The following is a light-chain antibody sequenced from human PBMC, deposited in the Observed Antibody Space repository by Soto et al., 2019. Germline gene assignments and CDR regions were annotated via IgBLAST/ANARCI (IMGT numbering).Light chain of an antibody. Sequence: DIQMTQSPSSLSASVGDRVTITCXASQTISSWLAWYQQKPGKAPKLLISDASNLETGVPSRFSGSRFGTDFTFTISSLQPEDIATYYCQQYDNLPITFGQGTRLEIK. CDR2: DAS. CDR3: QQYDNLPIT. CDR1: QTISSW. J-gene: IGKJ5*01. V-gene: IGKV1-33*01.